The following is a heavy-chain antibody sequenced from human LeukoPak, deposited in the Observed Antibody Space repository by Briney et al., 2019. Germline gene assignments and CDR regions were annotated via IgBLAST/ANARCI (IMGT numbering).Heavy chain of an antibody. J-gene: IGHJ3*02. CDR3: ARSYYYGSGPGAFDI. D-gene: IGHD3-10*01. CDR1: GGSFSGYY. CDR2: INHSGST. Sequence: SETLSLACAVYGGSFSGYYWSWIRQPPGKGLEWIGEINHSGSTNYNPSLKSRVTISVDTSKNQFSLKLSSVTAADTAVYYCARSYYYGSGPGAFDIWGQGTMVTVSS. V-gene: IGHV4-34*01.